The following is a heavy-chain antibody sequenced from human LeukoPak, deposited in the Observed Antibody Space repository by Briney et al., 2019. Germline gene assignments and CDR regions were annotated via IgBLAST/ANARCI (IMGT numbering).Heavy chain of an antibody. CDR3: ARDLAVAGTFGY. CDR2: ISAYNGNT. D-gene: IGHD6-19*01. CDR1: GYTFTSYG. Sequence: ASVKVSCKASGYTFTSYGISWVRQAPGQGLEWMGWISAYNGNTNYAQKLEGRVTMTTDTSTSTAYMELRSLRSDDTAVYYCARDLAVAGTFGYWGQGTLVTVSS. J-gene: IGHJ4*02. V-gene: IGHV1-18*01.